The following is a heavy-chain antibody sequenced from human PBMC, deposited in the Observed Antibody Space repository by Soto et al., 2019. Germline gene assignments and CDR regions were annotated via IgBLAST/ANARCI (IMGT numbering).Heavy chain of an antibody. D-gene: IGHD5-12*01. Sequence: SLRLSCAASGFTFSSYAMSWVRQAPGKGLEWVSAISGSGGSTYYADSVKGRFTISRDNSKNTLYLQMNSLRAEDTAVYYCAKDLRPRWLQPAFFYYWGQGTLVTVSS. CDR2: ISGSGGST. V-gene: IGHV3-23*01. J-gene: IGHJ4*02. CDR1: GFTFSSYA. CDR3: AKDLRPRWLQPAFFYY.